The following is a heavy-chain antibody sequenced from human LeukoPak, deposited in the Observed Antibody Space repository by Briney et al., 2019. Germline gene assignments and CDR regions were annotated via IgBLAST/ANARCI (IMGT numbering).Heavy chain of an antibody. CDR3: ARDSTTYYYDSSGYEPDY. CDR2: INPNSGGT. Sequence: ASVKVSCKAPGYTITGYYMHWVRQAPGQGLEWMGRINPNSGGTNQAQKFQGRVTMTRDTSISTAYMELSRLRSDDTAVYYCARDSTTYYYDSSGYEPDYWGQGTLVTVSS. CDR1: GYTITGYY. J-gene: IGHJ4*02. V-gene: IGHV1-2*06. D-gene: IGHD3-22*01.